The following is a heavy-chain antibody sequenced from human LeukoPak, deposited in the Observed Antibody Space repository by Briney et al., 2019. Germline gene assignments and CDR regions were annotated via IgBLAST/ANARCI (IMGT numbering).Heavy chain of an antibody. V-gene: IGHV3-21*01. CDR2: ISSSSSYI. D-gene: IGHD5-24*01. CDR3: ASWLGGEIATSKGVDY. J-gene: IGHJ4*02. CDR1: GFTFSSHS. Sequence: PGGSLRLSCAASGFTFSSHSMNWVRQAPGKGLEWVSSISSSSSYIYYADSVKGRFTISRDNAKNSLYLQMNSLRAEDTAVYSCASWLGGEIATSKGVDYWGQGTLVTVSS.